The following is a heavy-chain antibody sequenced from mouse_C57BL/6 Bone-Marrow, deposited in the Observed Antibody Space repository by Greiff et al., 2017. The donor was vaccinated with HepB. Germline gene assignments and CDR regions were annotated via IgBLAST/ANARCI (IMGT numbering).Heavy chain of an antibody. Sequence: EVKLMESGGDLVKPGGSLKLSCAASGFTFSSYGMSWVRQTPDKRLEWVATISSGGSHTYYPDSVKGRFTISRDNAKNTLYLQMSSLKSEDTAMYYCARPRDGYYPYFDVWGTGTTVTVSS. CDR3: ARPRDGYYPYFDV. D-gene: IGHD2-3*01. CDR2: ISSGGSHT. CDR1: GFTFSSYG. J-gene: IGHJ1*03. V-gene: IGHV5-6*01.